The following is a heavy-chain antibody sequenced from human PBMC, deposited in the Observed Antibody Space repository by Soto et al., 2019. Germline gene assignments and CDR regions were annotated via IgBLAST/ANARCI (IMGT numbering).Heavy chain of an antibody. D-gene: IGHD3-10*01. CDR3: ARAADFYGSGSQPPNSSHYYDGMDV. Sequence: ASVKVSCKASGGTFSSYAISWVRQAPGQGLEWMGGIIPIFGTANYAQKFRGRVTITADDSTSTAYMELSRLRSEDTAVYYCARAADFYGSGSQPPNSSHYYDGMDVWGQGTTVTSP. CDR1: GGTFSSYA. J-gene: IGHJ6*02. V-gene: IGHV1-69*13. CDR2: IIPIFGTA.